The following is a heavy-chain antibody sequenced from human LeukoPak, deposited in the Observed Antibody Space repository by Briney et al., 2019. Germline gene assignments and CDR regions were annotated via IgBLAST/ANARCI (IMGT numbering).Heavy chain of an antibody. Sequence: SETLSLTCAVYGGSFSGYYWSWIRQPPGKGLEWIGKINHSGSTNYNPSLKSRVTISVDTSKNQFSLNLSSVTAADTAVYYCARGVSGQWLGSSVYYFDNWGQGTLVTVSS. CDR3: ARGVSGQWLGSSVYYFDN. J-gene: IGHJ4*02. V-gene: IGHV4-34*01. D-gene: IGHD6-19*01. CDR1: GGSFSGYY. CDR2: INHSGST.